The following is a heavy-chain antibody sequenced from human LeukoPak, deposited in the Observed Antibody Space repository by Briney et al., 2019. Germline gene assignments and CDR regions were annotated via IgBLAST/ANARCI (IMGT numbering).Heavy chain of an antibody. V-gene: IGHV1-46*01. J-gene: IGHJ4*02. Sequence: ASVKVSCKASGYTFTSYYIHWLRQAPGQGLEWMGIINPGGGSTSYARKFQGRATMTRDTSTSTVYVELSSLTSEDTAVYYCARGYIVGTVRSPSDHWGQGTLVSVSS. D-gene: IGHD5-12*01. CDR3: ARGYIVGTVRSPSDH. CDR2: INPGGGST. CDR1: GYTFTSYY.